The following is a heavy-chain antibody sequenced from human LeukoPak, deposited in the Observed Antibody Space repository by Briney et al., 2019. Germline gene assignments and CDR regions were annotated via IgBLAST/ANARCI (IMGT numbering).Heavy chain of an antibody. V-gene: IGHV4-4*02. CDR1: GGSISSSNW. J-gene: IGHJ4*02. CDR2: IYHSGST. Sequence: GTLSLTFAVSGGSISSSNWWSWVRQPPGKGLEWIGEIYHSGSTNYNPSLKSRVTISVDKSKNQFSLKLSSVTAADTAVYYCARPSKYCSSTSCYTQLDYWGQGTLVTVSS. CDR3: ARPSKYCSSTSCYTQLDY. D-gene: IGHD2-2*02.